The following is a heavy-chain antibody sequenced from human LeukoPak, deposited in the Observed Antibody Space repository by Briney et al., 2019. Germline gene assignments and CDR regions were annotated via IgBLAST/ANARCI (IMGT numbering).Heavy chain of an antibody. V-gene: IGHV4-59*01. D-gene: IGHD3-3*01. Sequence: SETLSLTCTVSGGSISSYYWSWIRQPPGKGLEWIGYIYYSGSTNYNPSLKSRVTISVDTSKNQFSLKLSSVTAADTAVYYCVRGQGYYYDFWSGYYMGYWGQGTLVTVSS. CDR1: GGSISSYY. CDR3: VRGQGYYYDFWSGYYMGY. J-gene: IGHJ4*02. CDR2: IYYSGST.